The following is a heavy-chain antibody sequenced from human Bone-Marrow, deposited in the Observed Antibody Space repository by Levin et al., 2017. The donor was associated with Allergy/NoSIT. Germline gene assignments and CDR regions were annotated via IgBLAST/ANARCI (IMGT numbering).Heavy chain of an antibody. Sequence: GGSLRLSCKASGYRFNTYWLAWVRQVPGKGLEWMGIIYPGDSDIRYSPSFQGQVTISVDKSTTTVFLQWTSLKASDTAIYYCATSRGITSSWYAILDYWGQGSRVTVSS. CDR1: GYRFNTYW. CDR2: IYPGDSDI. J-gene: IGHJ4*02. V-gene: IGHV5-51*01. D-gene: IGHD3-10*01. CDR3: ATSRGITSSWYAILDY.